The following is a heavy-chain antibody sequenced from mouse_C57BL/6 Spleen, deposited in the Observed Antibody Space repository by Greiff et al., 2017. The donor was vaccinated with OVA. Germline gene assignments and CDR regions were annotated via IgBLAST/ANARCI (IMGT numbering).Heavy chain of an antibody. J-gene: IGHJ1*03. D-gene: IGHD2-4*01. CDR2: ISSGSSTI. CDR3: ARKMDDYDDWYFDV. V-gene: IGHV5-17*01. Sequence: EVKRVESGGGLVKPGGSLKLSCAASGFTFSDYGMHWVRQAPEKGLEWVAYISSGSSTIYYADTVKGRFTISRDNAKNTLFLQMTSLRSEDTAMYYCARKMDDYDDWYFDVWGTGTTVTVSS. CDR1: GFTFSDYG.